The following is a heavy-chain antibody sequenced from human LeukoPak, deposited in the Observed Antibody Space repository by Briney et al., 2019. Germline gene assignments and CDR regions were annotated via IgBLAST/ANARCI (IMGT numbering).Heavy chain of an antibody. CDR1: GFTFSGSA. D-gene: IGHD4/OR15-4a*01. Sequence: GGSLRLSCAASGFTFSGSAMHWVRQTSGKGLEWVGYIRSKTHNYATLYAASVKGRFTISRDDSKNTEYLQMNSLKTGDTAVYYCTRHRYGASGGDFDYWGQGTLVTVSS. V-gene: IGHV3-73*01. J-gene: IGHJ4*02. CDR2: IRSKTHNYAT. CDR3: TRHRYGASGGDFDY.